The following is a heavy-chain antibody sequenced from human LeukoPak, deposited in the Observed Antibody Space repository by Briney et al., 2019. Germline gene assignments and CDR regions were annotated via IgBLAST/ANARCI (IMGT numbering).Heavy chain of an antibody. CDR3: ASAEGSGSAFLDY. J-gene: IGHJ4*02. V-gene: IGHV1-69*06. Sequence: GSSVKVSCKASGGTFSSYAISWVRQAPGQGLEWMGGIIPIFGTANYAQKFQGSVTITADKSTSTAYMELSSLRSEDTAVYYCASAEGSGSAFLDYWGQGTLVTVSS. CDR1: GGTFSSYA. CDR2: IIPIFGTA. D-gene: IGHD3-10*01.